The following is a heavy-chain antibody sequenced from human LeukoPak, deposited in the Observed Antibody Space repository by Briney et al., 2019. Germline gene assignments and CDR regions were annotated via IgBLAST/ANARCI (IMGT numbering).Heavy chain of an antibody. CDR2: IDKKDNFYAT. V-gene: IGHV3-73*01. J-gene: IGHJ5*02. CDR1: GFTFSGSA. CDR3: TRDSGTYNWLDP. D-gene: IGHD1-26*01. Sequence: GGALRLSCAASGFTFSGSAIHWVRQSSGKGLEWVGHIDKKDNFYATTSAASVTGRFTISRDDSKNTAYLQMNSLKTEDTALYYCTRDSGTYNWLDPWGQGTLVTVSS.